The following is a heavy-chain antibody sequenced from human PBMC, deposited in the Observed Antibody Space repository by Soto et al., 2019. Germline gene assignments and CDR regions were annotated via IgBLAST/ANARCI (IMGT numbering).Heavy chain of an antibody. V-gene: IGHV4-59*01. D-gene: IGHD2-8*01. Sequence: QVQLQESGPGLVKPSETLSLTCTVSGGSISSYYWSWIRQPPGKGLEWIGYIYYSGSTNYNPSLQSRVTISVDTSKNQFSLKLSSVTAADTAVYYCARMVYAIPWFDPWGQGTLVTVSS. J-gene: IGHJ5*02. CDR3: ARMVYAIPWFDP. CDR1: GGSISSYY. CDR2: IYYSGST.